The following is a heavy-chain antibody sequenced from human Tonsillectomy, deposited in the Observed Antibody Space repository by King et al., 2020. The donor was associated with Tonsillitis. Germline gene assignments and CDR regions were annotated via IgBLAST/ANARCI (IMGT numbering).Heavy chain of an antibody. CDR2: ISGAGDST. CDR1: GFTFSSYA. CDR3: AKTTQDIKLVVPNRWFDP. D-gene: IGHD1-1*01. V-gene: IGHV3-23*04. Sequence: VQLVESGGGLVQPGGSLRLSCAASGFTFSSYAMSWVRQAPGKGLEWVSAISGAGDSTYYADSVKGRFTISRDNSKNTLYLQMNSLRAEDTAVYYCAKTTQDIKLVVPNRWFDPWGQGTLVTVSS. J-gene: IGHJ5*02.